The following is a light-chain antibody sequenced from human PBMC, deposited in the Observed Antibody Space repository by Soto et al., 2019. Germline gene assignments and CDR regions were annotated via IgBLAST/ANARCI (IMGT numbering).Light chain of an antibody. CDR2: DVS. V-gene: IGLV2-14*03. CDR1: SGDLPGANP. CDR3: SSYITSDIVV. Sequence: QSALAQPASVSGSRGQSITFSCTGTSGDLPGANPVSWYQQHPGKAPMLIIYDVSKRPSGVSDRFSGSKSGNTASLTISGLQAGDEADYYCSSYITSDIVVFGGGTKLTVL. J-gene: IGLJ2*01.